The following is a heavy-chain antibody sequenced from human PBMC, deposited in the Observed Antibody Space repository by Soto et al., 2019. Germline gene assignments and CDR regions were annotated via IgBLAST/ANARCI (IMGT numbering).Heavy chain of an antibody. J-gene: IGHJ4*02. D-gene: IGHD6-19*01. CDR3: ARYSSAWGL. CDR1: GFTFSTYL. CDR2: IKYDGSET. Sequence: LSLSCAASGFTFSTYLMSWVRQAPGKGLEWVANIKYDGSETYYVDSVKGRFTISRDNAKNSLYLQMDSLSGEDTAVYYCARYSSAWGLWGQGTLVTVSS. V-gene: IGHV3-7*01.